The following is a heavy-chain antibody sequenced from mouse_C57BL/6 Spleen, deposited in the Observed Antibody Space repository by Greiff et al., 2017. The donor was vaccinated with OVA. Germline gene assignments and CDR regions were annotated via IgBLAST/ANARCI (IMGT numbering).Heavy chain of an antibody. D-gene: IGHD1-1*01. CDR1: GYTFTDYE. Sequence: QVQLQQPGAELVRPGASVTLSCKASGYTFTDYEMHWVKQTPVHGLEWIGAIDPETGGTAYNQKFKGKAILTADKSSSTAYMELRSLTSEDSAVYYCTRARGSSLYYFDYWGQGTTLTVSS. V-gene: IGHV1-15*01. CDR2: IDPETGGT. CDR3: TRARGSSLYYFDY. J-gene: IGHJ2*01.